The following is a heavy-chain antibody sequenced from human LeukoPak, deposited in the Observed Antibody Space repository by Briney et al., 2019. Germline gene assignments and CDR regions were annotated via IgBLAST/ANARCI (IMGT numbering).Heavy chain of an antibody. CDR2: ISNDGSYT. Sequence: GGSLRLSCAASGFTFSDYYISWIRQAPGEGLECDSNISNDGSYTKYEDSVKGRFTISRDNAKNSLYLQMNSLRAEETAVYYCARDPVGLWFGERDSWGQGTLVTVSS. CDR1: GFTFSDYY. CDR3: ARDPVGLWFGERDS. V-gene: IGHV3-11*05. J-gene: IGHJ4*02. D-gene: IGHD3-10*01.